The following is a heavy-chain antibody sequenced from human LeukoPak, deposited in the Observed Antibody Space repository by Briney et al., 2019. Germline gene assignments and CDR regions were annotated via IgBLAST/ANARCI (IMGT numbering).Heavy chain of an antibody. CDR2: ISSSSSYI. J-gene: IGHJ4*02. V-gene: IGHV3-21*01. CDR3: ARDRAPTARFDY. Sequence: PGGSLRLSCAPSGFTFSSYSMNWVRQAPGKGLEWVSSISSSSSYIYYADSVKGRFTISRDNAKNSLYLQMNSLRAEDTAVYYCARDRAPTARFDYWGQGTLVTVSS. CDR1: GFTFSSYS.